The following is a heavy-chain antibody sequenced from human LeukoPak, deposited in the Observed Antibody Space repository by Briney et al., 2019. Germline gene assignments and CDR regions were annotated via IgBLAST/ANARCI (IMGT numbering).Heavy chain of an antibody. Sequence: GASVKVSCKASGYTFTSYYMHWVRQAPGQGLEWMGIINPSGGSTSYAQKFQGRVTMTRYTSTSTVYMELSSLRSEDTAVYYCARLWQEQVVIPPNDAFDIWGQGTMVTVSS. D-gene: IGHD3-22*01. V-gene: IGHV1-46*01. J-gene: IGHJ3*02. CDR3: ARLWQEQVVIPPNDAFDI. CDR2: INPSGGST. CDR1: GYTFTSYY.